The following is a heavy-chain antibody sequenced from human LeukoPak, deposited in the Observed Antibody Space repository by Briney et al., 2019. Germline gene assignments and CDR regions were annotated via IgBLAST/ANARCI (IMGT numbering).Heavy chain of an antibody. CDR3: AKVLVSGYYYDY. J-gene: IGHJ4*02. CDR2: ISGSGDST. D-gene: IGHD3-22*01. CDR1: GFXFSNFA. Sequence: GGSLRLSCAASGFXFSNFAILWVRQAPGKGLEWVSSISGSGDSTHYTDSVKGRFTISRDNSRNTVYLQMNNLRAEDTALYYCAKVLVSGYYYDYWGQGTLVTVSS. V-gene: IGHV3-23*01.